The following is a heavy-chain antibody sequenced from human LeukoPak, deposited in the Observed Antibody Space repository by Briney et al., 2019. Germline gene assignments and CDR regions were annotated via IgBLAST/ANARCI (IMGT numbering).Heavy chain of an antibody. Sequence: SVKVSCKASGGTFSSYAIIWVRQAPGQGLEWMGGIIPIFGTANYAQKFQGRVTITADESTSTAYMELSSLRSEDTAVYYCARDHGNYDSSGYYSRFDYWGQGTLVTISS. CDR3: ARDHGNYDSSGYYSRFDY. CDR2: IIPIFGTA. D-gene: IGHD3-22*01. V-gene: IGHV1-69*13. CDR1: GGTFSSYA. J-gene: IGHJ4*02.